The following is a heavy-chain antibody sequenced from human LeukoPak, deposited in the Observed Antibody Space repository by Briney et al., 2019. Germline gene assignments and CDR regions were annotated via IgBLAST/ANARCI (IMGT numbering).Heavy chain of an antibody. Sequence: GASVKVPCKASGYTFTSYDINWVRQATGQGLEWMGWMNPNSGNTGYAQKFQGRVTITRNTSISTAYMELSSLRSEDTAVYYCARVGLGYYDFWSGYQPYYYYYMDVWGKGTTVTISS. CDR1: GYTFTSYD. CDR2: MNPNSGNT. CDR3: ARVGLGYYDFWSGYQPYYYYYMDV. J-gene: IGHJ6*03. V-gene: IGHV1-8*03. D-gene: IGHD3-3*01.